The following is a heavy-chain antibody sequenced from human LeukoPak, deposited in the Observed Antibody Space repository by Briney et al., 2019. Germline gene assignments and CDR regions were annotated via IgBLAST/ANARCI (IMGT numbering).Heavy chain of an antibody. CDR3: AKDVSLGYCSGGSCSAHFDY. D-gene: IGHD2-15*01. CDR1: GFIFDDYA. Sequence: GRSLRLSCAASGFIFDDYAMHWVRQAPGKGLEWVSGTSWNSGSIAYADSVKGRFTISRDNAKNSLYLQMNSLRAEDMALYYCAKDVSLGYCSGGSCSAHFDYWGQGTLVTVSS. J-gene: IGHJ4*02. CDR2: TSWNSGSI. V-gene: IGHV3-9*03.